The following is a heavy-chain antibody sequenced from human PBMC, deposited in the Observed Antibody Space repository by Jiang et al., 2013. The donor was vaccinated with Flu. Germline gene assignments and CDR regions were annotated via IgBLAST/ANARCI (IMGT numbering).Heavy chain of an antibody. CDR2: IYYSVTT. CDR3: ARHDGSSWDH. CDR1: GGSISNYY. Sequence: TCTVSGGSISNYYWSWIRQPPGKGLEWIGYIYYSVTTDXNPSLKSRITISVNTSKNQLSLKLNSVTAADTAVYYCARHDGSSWDHWGQGTLVTVSS. J-gene: IGHJ4*02. V-gene: IGHV4-59*08. D-gene: IGHD6-13*01.